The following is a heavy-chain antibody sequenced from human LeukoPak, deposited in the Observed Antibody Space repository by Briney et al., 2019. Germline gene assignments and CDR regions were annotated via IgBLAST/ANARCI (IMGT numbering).Heavy chain of an antibody. CDR1: GDTFTSYG. J-gene: IGHJ4*02. Sequence: ASVKVSCKASGDTFTSYGFSWVRQAPGQGLEWMGWISTYNGNTNYAQKLQGGVTLTTDTSTYTAYMELRSLRSDDTAVYYCARNYYDGRGYPKFDYWGQGTLVTVSS. V-gene: IGHV1-18*01. CDR2: ISTYNGNT. CDR3: ARNYYDGRGYPKFDY. D-gene: IGHD3-22*01.